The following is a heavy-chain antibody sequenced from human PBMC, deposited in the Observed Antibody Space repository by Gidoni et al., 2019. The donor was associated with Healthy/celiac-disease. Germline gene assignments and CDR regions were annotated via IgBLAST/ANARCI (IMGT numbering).Heavy chain of an antibody. Sequence: QVQLVQSGAEVKKPGSSVKVSCKASGGTFSSYAISWVRQAPGQGLEWMGRIIPILGIANYAQKFQGRVTITADKSTSTAYMELSSLRSEDTAVYYCARAGVLAMVRGPLRDAFDIWGQGTMVTVSS. CDR3: ARAGVLAMVRGPLRDAFDI. CDR2: IIPILGIA. J-gene: IGHJ3*02. V-gene: IGHV1-69*04. CDR1: GGTFSSYA. D-gene: IGHD3-10*01.